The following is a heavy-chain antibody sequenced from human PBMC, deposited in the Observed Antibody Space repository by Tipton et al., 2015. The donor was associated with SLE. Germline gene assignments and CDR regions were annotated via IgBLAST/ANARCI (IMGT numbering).Heavy chain of an antibody. CDR2: INHSGST. CDR1: GGSFSGYY. D-gene: IGHD3-3*01. J-gene: IGHJ6*03. CDR3: AIEMSAYDFWSGGDRYYYMDV. V-gene: IGHV4-34*01. Sequence: TLSLTCAVYGGSFSGYYWSWIRQPPGKGLEWIGEINHSGSTNHNPSLKSRVTISVDTSKNQFSLKLSSVTAADTAVYYCAIEMSAYDFWSGGDRYYYMDVWGKGTTVTVSS.